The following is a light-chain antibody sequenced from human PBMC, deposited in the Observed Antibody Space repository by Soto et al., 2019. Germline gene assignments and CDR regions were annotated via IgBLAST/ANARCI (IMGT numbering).Light chain of an antibody. CDR2: DVN. J-gene: IGLJ1*01. CDR3: NSYAGSRTYV. V-gene: IGLV2-14*03. Sequence: QSALTQPASVSGSPGQSITISCSGTSSDVGAHDYVSWYQQHPGEVPRLLLYDVNNRPSGVSDRFSGSKSGNTASLTISNLQADDEADYYCNSYAGSRTYVFGSGTKVTVL. CDR1: SSDVGAHDY.